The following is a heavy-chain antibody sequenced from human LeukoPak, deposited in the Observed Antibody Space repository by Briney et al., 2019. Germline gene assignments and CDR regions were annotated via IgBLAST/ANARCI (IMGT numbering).Heavy chain of an antibody. J-gene: IGHJ4*02. CDR3: AKDRIKVRGVTASDY. Sequence: PGGSLRLSCAASGFTFSNYWMNWVRQAPGKGLEWVANIKQDGSEKYYVDSVEGRFTVSRDNSKNTLYLQMNSLRAEDTAVYYCAKDRIKVRGVTASDYWGQGTLVTVSS. D-gene: IGHD3-10*01. CDR2: IKQDGSEK. CDR1: GFTFSNYW. V-gene: IGHV3-7*03.